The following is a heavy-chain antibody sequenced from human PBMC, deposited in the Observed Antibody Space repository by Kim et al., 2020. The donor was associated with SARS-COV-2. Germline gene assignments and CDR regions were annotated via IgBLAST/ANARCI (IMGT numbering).Heavy chain of an antibody. V-gene: IGHV4-34*01. D-gene: IGHD6-6*01. J-gene: IGHJ6*03. CDR3: ARLKARPRYYYYYMDV. Sequence: SLKSRVTISVDTSKNQFSLKLSSVTAADTAVYYCARLKARPRYYYYYMDVWGKGTTVTVSS.